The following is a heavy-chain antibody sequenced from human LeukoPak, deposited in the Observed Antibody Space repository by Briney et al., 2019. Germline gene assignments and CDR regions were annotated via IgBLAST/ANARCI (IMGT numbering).Heavy chain of an antibody. CDR1: GGSVSSSSYY. CDR2: IYYSGST. Sequence: SETLSLTCTVSGGSVSSSSYYWGWIRQPPGKGLEWIGSIYYSGSTYYNPSLKSRVTISVDTSKNQFSLKLSSVTAADTAVYYCARHRTTMVRGVRYFDYWGQGTLVTVSS. J-gene: IGHJ4*02. CDR3: ARHRTTMVRGVRYFDY. D-gene: IGHD3-10*01. V-gene: IGHV4-39*01.